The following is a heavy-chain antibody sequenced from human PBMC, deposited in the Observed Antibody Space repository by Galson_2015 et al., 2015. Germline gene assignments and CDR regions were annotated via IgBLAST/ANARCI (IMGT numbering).Heavy chain of an antibody. CDR3: ARGLGPNPYYFDH. J-gene: IGHJ4*02. D-gene: IGHD3/OR15-3a*01. Sequence: SLRLSCAASGFTFASYAIHWVRQAPGKGLDWVAFISYDGSNEYYADSVKGRFTISRDNSKNTLYLQMNSLRAEDTAVYYCARGLGPNPYYFDHWGQGTLVTVSS. CDR1: GFTFASYA. CDR2: ISYDGSNE. V-gene: IGHV3-30-3*01.